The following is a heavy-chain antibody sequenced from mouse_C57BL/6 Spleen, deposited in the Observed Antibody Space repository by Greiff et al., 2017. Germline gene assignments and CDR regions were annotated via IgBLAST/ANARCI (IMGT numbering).Heavy chain of an antibody. Sequence: QVQLQQPGAELVKPGASVKLSCKASGYTFTSYWMHWVKQRPGQGLEWIGMIHPNSGSTNYNEKFKSKATLTVDKSSSTAYMQLSSLTSEDSAVYYCASIYYDYDDFDDWGQGTTLTVSS. J-gene: IGHJ2*01. CDR3: ASIYYDYDDFDD. CDR1: GYTFTSYW. D-gene: IGHD2-4*01. V-gene: IGHV1-64*01. CDR2: IHPNSGST.